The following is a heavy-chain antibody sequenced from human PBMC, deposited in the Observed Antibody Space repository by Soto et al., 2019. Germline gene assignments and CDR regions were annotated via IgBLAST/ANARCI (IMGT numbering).Heavy chain of an antibody. Sequence: QVQLVQSGAEVKKPGSSVKVSCKASGGTFSSYAISWVRQAPGQWLEWMGGIIPIFGTANYAQKFQGRVTITADESTSTAYMELSSLRSEDTAVYYCARESYDSGEKTSVLFDYWGQGTLVTVSS. D-gene: IGHD3-22*01. CDR1: GGTFSSYA. CDR2: IIPIFGTA. J-gene: IGHJ4*02. V-gene: IGHV1-69*12. CDR3: ARESYDSGEKTSVLFDY.